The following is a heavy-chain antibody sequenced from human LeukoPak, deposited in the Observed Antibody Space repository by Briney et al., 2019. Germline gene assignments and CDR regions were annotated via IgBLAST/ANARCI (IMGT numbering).Heavy chain of an antibody. J-gene: IGHJ4*02. CDR3: ARRIAAAAAPYYFDY. D-gene: IGHD6-13*01. V-gene: IGHV3-74*01. CDR1: GLTFSSHW. CDR2: ITNDGSST. Sequence: GGSLRLSCAASGLTFSSHWMHWVRQAPGKGLVWVSRITNDGSSTSYADSVKGRFTISRDNAKNTLYLQMNSLRAEDTAVYYCARRIAAAAAPYYFDYWGQGTLVTVSS.